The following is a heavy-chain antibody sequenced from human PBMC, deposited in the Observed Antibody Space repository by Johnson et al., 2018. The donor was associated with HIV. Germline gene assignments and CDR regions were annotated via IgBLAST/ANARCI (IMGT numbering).Heavy chain of an antibody. CDR1: GLTVSSNY. Sequence: VQLVESGGGLVQPGGSLRLSCVASGLTVSSNYMTWVRQSPGQGLEFVSVIYSGDNTYYADSVKGRLTISRDNSKSTLYLQMNSLRAEDTAVYYCAKDDQKYYGSGSYYDAFDIWGQGTMVTVSS. CDR3: AKDDQKYYGSGSYYDAFDI. D-gene: IGHD3-10*01. CDR2: IYSGDNT. V-gene: IGHV3-66*02. J-gene: IGHJ3*02.